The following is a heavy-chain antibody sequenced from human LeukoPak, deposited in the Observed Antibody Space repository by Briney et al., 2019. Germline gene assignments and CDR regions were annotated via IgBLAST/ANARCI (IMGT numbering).Heavy chain of an antibody. V-gene: IGHV1-8*01. J-gene: IGHJ3*02. CDR3: ASSGPRLDAFDI. CDR2: MNPNSGNT. Sequence: ASVKVSCKASGYTFTSYDINWVRQATGQGLEWMGWMNPNSGNTGYAQKFQGRVTMTRNTSISTAYMELSSLRSEDTAVYYCASSGPRLDAFDIWGQGTMVTVSS. CDR1: GYTFTSYD. D-gene: IGHD6-25*01.